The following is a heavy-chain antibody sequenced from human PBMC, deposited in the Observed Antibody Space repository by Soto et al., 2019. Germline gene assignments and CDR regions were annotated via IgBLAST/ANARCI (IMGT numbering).Heavy chain of an antibody. CDR3: ARVGRRGYSYGHFDY. CDR2: ILPIFGTP. V-gene: IGHV1-69*13. Sequence: GASVKVSCKASGGTFSNSAIIWVRQAPGQGLGWMGGILPIFGTPNYAQKFQGRLTISADEFSSTAYMELSSLRSEDTAVYYCARVGRRGYSYGHFDYWGQGTLVTVSS. D-gene: IGHD5-18*01. J-gene: IGHJ4*02. CDR1: GGTFSNSA.